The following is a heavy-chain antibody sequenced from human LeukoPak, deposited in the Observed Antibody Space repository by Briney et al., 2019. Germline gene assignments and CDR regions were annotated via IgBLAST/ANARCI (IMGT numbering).Heavy chain of an antibody. CDR1: GFKFDDYG. CDR3: ARGSDS. Sequence: LSGGSLRLSCAASGFKFDDYGMNWVRQAPGKGLEWVSGIIWNGGSTTYADSVKGRFTISRDNAKKSLYLQMNSLRAEDTAVYYCARGSDSWGQGTRVTVSS. CDR2: IIWNGGST. V-gene: IGHV3-20*04. J-gene: IGHJ4*02.